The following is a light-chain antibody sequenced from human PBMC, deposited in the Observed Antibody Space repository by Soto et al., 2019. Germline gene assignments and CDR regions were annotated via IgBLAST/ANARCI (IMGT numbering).Light chain of an antibody. CDR2: EVS. J-gene: IGLJ2*01. CDR3: SSYEGSNSLVV. Sequence: QSALTQPPSASGSPGQSVTISCTGTSSDVGGYNYVSWYQQHPGKAPKLMIYEVSKRPSGVPDRFSGSKSGNTASLTVSGLQAEEDADYYCSSYEGSNSLVVFGGGTKVTVL. V-gene: IGLV2-8*01. CDR1: SSDVGGYNY.